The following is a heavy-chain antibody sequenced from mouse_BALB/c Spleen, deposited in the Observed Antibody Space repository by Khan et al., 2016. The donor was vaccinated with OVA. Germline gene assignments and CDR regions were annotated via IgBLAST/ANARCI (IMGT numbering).Heavy chain of an antibody. CDR2: ISYSGNT. V-gene: IGHV3-2*02. CDR3: ARKDYYDYDPFPY. CDR1: GYSITSEFA. J-gene: IGHJ3*01. Sequence: EVQLQESGPGLVKPSQSLSLTCTVTGYSITSEFAWNWIRQFPGNKLEWMGYISYSGNTRYNPSHKSLISITRDTSRNQFFLQLNSVTTEDTATYYCARKDYYDYDPFPYWGQGILVTVSA. D-gene: IGHD2-4*01.